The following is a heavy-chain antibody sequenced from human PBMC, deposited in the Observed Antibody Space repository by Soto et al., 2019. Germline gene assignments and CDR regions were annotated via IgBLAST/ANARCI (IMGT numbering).Heavy chain of an antibody. CDR1: GFTFSSYW. Sequence: GGSLRLSCAASGFTFSSYWMSWVRQAPGKGLEWVANIKQDGSEKYYVDSVKGRFTISRDNAKNSLYLQMNSLRAEDTAVYYCARKMGYSDFNWFDPWGQGTLVTVSS. D-gene: IGHD5-12*01. CDR2: IKQDGSEK. V-gene: IGHV3-7*05. J-gene: IGHJ5*02. CDR3: ARKMGYSDFNWFDP.